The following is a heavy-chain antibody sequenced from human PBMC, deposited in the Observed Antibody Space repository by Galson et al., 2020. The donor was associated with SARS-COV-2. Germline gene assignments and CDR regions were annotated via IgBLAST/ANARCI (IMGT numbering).Heavy chain of an antibody. CDR2: ISYDGSNK. J-gene: IGHJ4*02. CDR1: GFTFSSYA. Sequence: GGSLRLSCAASGFTFSSYAMPWVRQAPGKGLEWVAVISYDGSNKYYADSVKGRFTISRDNSKNTLYLQMNSLRAEDTAVYYCARPRGGSYRGYFDYWGQGTLVTVSS. V-gene: IGHV3-30*04. D-gene: IGHD1-26*01. CDR3: ARPRGGSYRGYFDY.